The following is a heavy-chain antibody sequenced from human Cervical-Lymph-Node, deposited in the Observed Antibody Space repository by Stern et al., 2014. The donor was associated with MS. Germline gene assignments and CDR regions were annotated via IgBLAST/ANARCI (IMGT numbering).Heavy chain of an antibody. CDR3: ARSYNWNYSHFDY. CDR1: GFTFSSYG. V-gene: IGHV3-33*01. D-gene: IGHD1-7*01. CDR2: IWDDGSNK. J-gene: IGHJ4*02. Sequence: VQLVESGGGVVQPGRSLRLSCAASGFTFSSYGMHWVRQAPGKGLEWVAVIWDDGSNKYYADSVKGRFTISRDNSKNTLYLQMNSLRAEDTAVYYCARSYNWNYSHFDYWGQGTLVTVSS.